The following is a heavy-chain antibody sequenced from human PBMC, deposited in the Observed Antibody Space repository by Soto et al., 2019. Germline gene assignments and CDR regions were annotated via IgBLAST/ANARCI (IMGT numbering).Heavy chain of an antibody. CDR2: SRDKAESHTT. CDR1: GFTFSDHY. D-gene: IGHD6-25*01. J-gene: IGHJ4*02. Sequence: PGGSLRLSCAASGFTFSDHYMDWVRQAPGKGLEWVARSRDKAESHTTEHAASVRGRFTISRDDSKNLLYLQMNSLKTEDTAVYYCARSARLSPFDIWGQGIMVTVSS. V-gene: IGHV3-72*01. CDR3: ARSARLSPFDI.